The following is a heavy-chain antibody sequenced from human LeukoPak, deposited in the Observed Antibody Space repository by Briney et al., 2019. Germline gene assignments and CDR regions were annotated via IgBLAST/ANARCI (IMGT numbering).Heavy chain of an antibody. CDR1: GFTFSSYS. Sequence: GGSLRLSCAASGFTFSSYSINWVRQAPGKGLEWVSSISSSSSYIYYADSVKGRFTISRDNAKNSLYLQMNSLRAEDTAVYYCARSGHTGATTVDYWGQGTLVTVSS. CDR3: ARSGHTGATTVDY. J-gene: IGHJ4*02. D-gene: IGHD1-26*01. V-gene: IGHV3-21*01. CDR2: ISSSSSYI.